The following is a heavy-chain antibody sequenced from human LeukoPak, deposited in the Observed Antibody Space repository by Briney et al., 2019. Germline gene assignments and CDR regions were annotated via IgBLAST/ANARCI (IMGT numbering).Heavy chain of an antibody. J-gene: IGHJ4*02. CDR3: ARALQGSGSSHFDY. D-gene: IGHD3-10*01. CDR1: GYTFTGYY. V-gene: IGHV1-8*02. CDR2: INPNSGNT. Sequence: GASVKVSCKASGYTFTGYYMHWVRQAPGQGLEWMGWINPNSGNTGYAQKFQGRVTMTRNTSISTAYMELSSLRSEDTAVYYCARALQGSGSSHFDYWGQGTLVTVSS.